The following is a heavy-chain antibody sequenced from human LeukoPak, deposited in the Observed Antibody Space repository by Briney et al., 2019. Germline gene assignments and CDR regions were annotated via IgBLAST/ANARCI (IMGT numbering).Heavy chain of an antibody. J-gene: IGHJ4*02. CDR2: ISSNGGNT. V-gene: IGHV3-64*01. CDR3: ARVGMTSGSGCDH. D-gene: IGHD6-19*01. CDR1: GFTLSWHS. Sequence: GGSLRLSCAASGFTLSWHSMHWVRQAPGKGLEFVSAISSNGGNTYYANSVKGRFTISGDSYKNTLFLQMGNLRAEDMALYYCARVGMTSGSGCDHWGQGTLVTVSS.